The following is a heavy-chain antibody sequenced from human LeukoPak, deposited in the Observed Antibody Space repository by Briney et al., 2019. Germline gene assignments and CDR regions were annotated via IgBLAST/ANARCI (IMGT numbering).Heavy chain of an antibody. J-gene: IGHJ6*03. Sequence: PGGSLRLSCAASGFTFSSYSMNWVRRAPGKGLEWVSSISSSSSYIYYADSVKGRFTISGDNAKNSLYLQMNSLRAEDTAVYYCARAPDYFYYYMDVWGKGTTVTVSS. CDR2: ISSSSSYI. CDR3: ARAPDYFYYYMDV. CDR1: GFTFSSYS. V-gene: IGHV3-21*01.